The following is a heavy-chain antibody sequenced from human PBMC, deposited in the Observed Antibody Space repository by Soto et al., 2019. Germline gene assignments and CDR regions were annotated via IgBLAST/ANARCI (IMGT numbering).Heavy chain of an antibody. J-gene: IGHJ4*02. CDR2: IWFDGSNK. CDR1: GFTFSSYG. CDR3: ATTGPY. Sequence: QVQLVESGGGVVQPGRSLRLSCAASGFTFSSYGMHWVRQAPGKGLEWVAGIWFDGSNKCYADSVKGRFTISRDNSKNTVSLHMNSLRDEDSAAYYCATTGPYWGQGTLVTVSS. V-gene: IGHV3-33*01.